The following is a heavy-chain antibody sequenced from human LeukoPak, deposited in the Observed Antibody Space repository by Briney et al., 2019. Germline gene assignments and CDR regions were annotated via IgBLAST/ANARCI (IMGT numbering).Heavy chain of an antibody. CDR2: IKEDGSEK. CDR1: GFTFSSYW. CDR3: ATPMRFDY. J-gene: IGHJ4*02. V-gene: IGHV3-7*05. Sequence: PGGSLRLSCAASGFTFSSYWMSWVRQAPGKGLEWVANIKEDGSEKYYVDSVKGRFTVFRDNAKKSLYLQMNSLRDEDTAVYYCATPMRFDYWGQGTPVTVSS.